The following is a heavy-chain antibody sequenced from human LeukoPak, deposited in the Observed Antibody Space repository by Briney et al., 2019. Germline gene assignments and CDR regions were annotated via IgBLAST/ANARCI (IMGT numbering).Heavy chain of an antibody. Sequence: PGGSLRLSCAASGFTFSSYGMHWVRQAPGKGLEWVAVIWYDGSNKYYADSVKGRFTISRDKSKNTLYLQMNSLRAEDTAVYYCAKDRYGSGSFPPEVWGKGTTVTVSS. CDR3: AKDRYGSGSFPPEV. J-gene: IGHJ6*04. D-gene: IGHD3-10*01. CDR1: GFTFSSYG. CDR2: IWYDGSNK. V-gene: IGHV3-33*03.